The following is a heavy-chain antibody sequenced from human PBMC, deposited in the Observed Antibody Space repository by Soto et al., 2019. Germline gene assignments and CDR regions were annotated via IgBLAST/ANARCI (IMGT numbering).Heavy chain of an antibody. Sequence: GGSLRLSCAASGFTFSSYAMHWVRQAPGKGLEWVAVISYDGSNKYYADSVKGRFTISRDNSKNTLYLQMNSLRAEDTAVYYCARDDGSEPGGFDYWGQGTLVTVSS. CDR2: ISYDGSNK. CDR1: GFTFSSYA. CDR3: ARDDGSEPGGFDY. D-gene: IGHD3-10*01. J-gene: IGHJ4*02. V-gene: IGHV3-30-3*01.